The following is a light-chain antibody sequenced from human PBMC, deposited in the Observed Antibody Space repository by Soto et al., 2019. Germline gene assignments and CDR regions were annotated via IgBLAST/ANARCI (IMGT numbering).Light chain of an antibody. V-gene: IGKV1-39*01. Sequence: DIQMTQSPSSLSASVGDRVTITCRASQSISSYLNWYQEKPGKAPKLMIYAASSLQIGVPTRFSGSKSGTAFTLTISSLQPEDFATYYCQQSYTTPWTFGQGTKVEIK. CDR2: AAS. CDR1: QSISSY. J-gene: IGKJ1*01. CDR3: QQSYTTPWT.